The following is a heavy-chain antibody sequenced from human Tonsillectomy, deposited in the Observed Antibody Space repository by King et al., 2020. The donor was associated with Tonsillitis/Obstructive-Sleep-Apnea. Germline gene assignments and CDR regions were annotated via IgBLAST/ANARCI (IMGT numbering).Heavy chain of an antibody. CDR2: VSSNGVST. CDR1: GFTFRSYA. D-gene: IGHD3-10*01. CDR3: VKGSSGEYYYYYMDV. J-gene: IGHJ6*03. Sequence: VQLVESGGGLVQPGGSLGLSCSASGFTFRSYAMHWVRQAPGKGLEYVSAVSSNGVSTYYADSVKGRLTISRENSKNTLYLQMSSLRAEDTAVYYCVKGSSGEYYYYYMDVWGKGTTVTVSS. V-gene: IGHV3-64D*06.